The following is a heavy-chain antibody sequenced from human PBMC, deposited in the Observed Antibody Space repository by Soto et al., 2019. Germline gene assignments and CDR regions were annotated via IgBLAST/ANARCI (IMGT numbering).Heavy chain of an antibody. D-gene: IGHD3-22*01. Sequence: QIQLVQSGAEVKKPGASVKVSCKASGYTFNIYDINWVRQAPGQGLEWMGWISAFNGKTNYAQNVQGRVTMTTDTSTSTAYVELRSLRSDDTAVYYCARDRVPKSSGFFPFDYWGHGTLVTVSS. CDR3: ARDRVPKSSGFFPFDY. CDR2: ISAFNGKT. J-gene: IGHJ4*01. CDR1: GYTFNIYD. V-gene: IGHV1-18*01.